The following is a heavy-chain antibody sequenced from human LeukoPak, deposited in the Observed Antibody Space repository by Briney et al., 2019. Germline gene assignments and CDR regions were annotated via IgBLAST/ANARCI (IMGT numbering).Heavy chain of an antibody. D-gene: IGHD1-26*01. CDR1: GFTFDDYA. CDR2: ISWNSGSI. CDR3: AKDGRASGSYRGSYFDY. J-gene: IGHJ4*02. V-gene: IGHV3-9*01. Sequence: PGGSLRLSCAASGFTFDDYAMHWVRQAPGKGLEWVSGISWNSGSIGYADSVKGRFTISRDNAKNSLYLQMNSLRAEDTALYYCAKDGRASGSYRGSYFDYWGQGTLVTVSS.